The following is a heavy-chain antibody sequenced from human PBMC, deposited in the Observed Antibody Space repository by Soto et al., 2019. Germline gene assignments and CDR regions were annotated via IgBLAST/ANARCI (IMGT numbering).Heavy chain of an antibody. J-gene: IGHJ4*02. CDR2: FYYTGSI. D-gene: IGHD3-22*01. CDR1: GGSVSSGNYY. CDR3: ARSMFYSDGSNYSPFPY. Sequence: QVQLQESGPGLVKPSETLSLTCSVSGGSVSSGNYYWSWIRQPPGKGLEWIGYFYYTGSINYNPSLKSRVTITIDASKNQFSLRLNSVTAAATAVYYWARSMFYSDGSNYSPFPYWGQGTLVTVSS. V-gene: IGHV4-61*01.